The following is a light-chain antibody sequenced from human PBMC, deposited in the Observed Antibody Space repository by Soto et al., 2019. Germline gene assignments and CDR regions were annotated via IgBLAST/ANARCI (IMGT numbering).Light chain of an antibody. J-gene: IGLJ2*01. Sequence: QSALTQPPSASGSPGQSVAISCTGTNSDVGGYNYVSWYQHHPGKVPKLMIYEVTKRPSGVPDRFSGSKSGNTASLTVSGLQAEDEAEYYCSPYTSNYIVVLGGGTKLTVL. V-gene: IGLV2-8*01. CDR3: SPYTSNYIVV. CDR2: EVT. CDR1: NSDVGGYNY.